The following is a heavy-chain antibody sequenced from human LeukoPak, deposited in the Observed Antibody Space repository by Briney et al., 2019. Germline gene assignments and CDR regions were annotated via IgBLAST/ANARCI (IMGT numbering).Heavy chain of an antibody. CDR1: GLTFSSYW. V-gene: IGHV3-7*01. CDR2: IKQDGSEK. J-gene: IGHJ4*02. CDR3: ATQLYGAFDY. D-gene: IGHD2-2*02. Sequence: GGSLRLSCAASGLTFSSYWMSWVRQAPGKGLEWVANIKQDGSEKYYVDSVKGRFTISRDNAKNSLYLQMNSLRAEDTAVYYCATQLYGAFDYWGQGTLVTVSS.